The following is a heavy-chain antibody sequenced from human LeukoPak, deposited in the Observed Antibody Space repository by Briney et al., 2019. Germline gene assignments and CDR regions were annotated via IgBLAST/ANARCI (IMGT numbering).Heavy chain of an antibody. Sequence: GSSVKVSCKASGGTFSSYAISWVRQAPGQGIEWMGGIIPIFGTANYAQKFQGRVTITTDESTSTAYMELSSLRSEDTAVYYCASRDYCSGGSCDKDYWGQGTLVTVSS. CDR2: IIPIFGTA. CDR1: GGTFSSYA. D-gene: IGHD2-15*01. J-gene: IGHJ4*02. CDR3: ASRDYCSGGSCDKDY. V-gene: IGHV1-69*05.